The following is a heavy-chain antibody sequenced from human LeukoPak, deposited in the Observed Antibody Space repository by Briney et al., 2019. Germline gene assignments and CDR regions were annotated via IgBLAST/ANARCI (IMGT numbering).Heavy chain of an antibody. D-gene: IGHD5-24*01. CDR2: IYDSGST. J-gene: IGHJ4*02. Sequence: KTSETLSLTCTVSGGSIRSSYYYWGWIRQPPGKGLEWIGSIYDSGSTYYNPSLKSRVTISVDTSKNQFSLKLSSVTAADTAVYYCARLLRDGYNFHYFDYWGQGTLVTVSS. CDR1: GGSIRSSYYY. CDR3: ARLLRDGYNFHYFDY. V-gene: IGHV4-39*01.